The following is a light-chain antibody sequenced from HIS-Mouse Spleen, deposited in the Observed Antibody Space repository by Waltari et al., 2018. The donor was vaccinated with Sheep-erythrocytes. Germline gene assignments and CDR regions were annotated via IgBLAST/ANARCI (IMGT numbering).Light chain of an antibody. J-gene: IGLJ1*01. V-gene: IGLV2-11*01. CDR1: SSDVGGYNY. Sequence: QSALTQPRSVSGSPGQSVTISCTGTSSDVGGYNYVSWYQQHPGNAPKLRMYDVSKRPSGVPDRFSGSKSGNTASLTISGLQAEDEADYYCCSYAGSYNHVFATGTKVTVL. CDR3: CSYAGSYNHV. CDR2: DVS.